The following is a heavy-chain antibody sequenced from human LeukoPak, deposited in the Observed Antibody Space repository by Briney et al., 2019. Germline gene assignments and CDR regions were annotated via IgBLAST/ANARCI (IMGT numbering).Heavy chain of an antibody. D-gene: IGHD6-19*01. CDR2: ILYDGSDK. V-gene: IGHV3-30*04. CDR1: GFTFSSYS. CDR3: ARGQKTGKSSGWPYFDY. Sequence: GGSLRLSCAASGFTFSSYSMHWVRQAPGKGLDWVAGILYDGSDKKYADSGKGRFTISRDSSKSTLYLQMNTLRPEDTAVYYCARGQKTGKSSGWPYFDYWGQGTLVTVSS. J-gene: IGHJ4*02.